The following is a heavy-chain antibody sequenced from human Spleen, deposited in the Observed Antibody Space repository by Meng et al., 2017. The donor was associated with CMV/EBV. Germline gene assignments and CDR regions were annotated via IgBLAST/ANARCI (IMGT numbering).Heavy chain of an antibody. CDR3: ARGWNDGYFDY. Sequence: SETLSLTCAVYGGSFSAYYWSWIRQPPGKGLEWIGEINHSGNTNYNPSLKSRVTISIDTSNNQFSLKLSSVTAADTALYYCARGWNDGYFDYWGQGTLVTVS. CDR2: INHSGNT. CDR1: GGSFSAYY. V-gene: IGHV4-34*01. J-gene: IGHJ4*02. D-gene: IGHD1-1*01.